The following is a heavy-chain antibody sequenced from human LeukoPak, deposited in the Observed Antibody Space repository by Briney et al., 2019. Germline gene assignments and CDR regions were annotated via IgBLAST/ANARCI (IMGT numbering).Heavy chain of an antibody. CDR1: GGSFSGYY. D-gene: IGHD2-15*01. V-gene: IGHV4-34*01. CDR2: INHSGST. Sequence: SETLSLTCAVYGGSFSGYYWSWIRQPPGKGLEWIGEINHSGSTNYNPSLKSRVTMTVDTSKNQFSLKLTSVTAADTAVYYCARERCSGDSCYADYWGQGTLVTVSS. J-gene: IGHJ4*02. CDR3: ARERCSGDSCYADY.